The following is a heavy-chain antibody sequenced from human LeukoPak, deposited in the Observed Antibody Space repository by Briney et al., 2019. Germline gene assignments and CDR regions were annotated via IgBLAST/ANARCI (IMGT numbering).Heavy chain of an antibody. D-gene: IGHD1-14*01. Sequence: PGESLKISCKGSGYSFTTYWNGWVRQVPGKGLEWMGIIYPGTSDTQYTPPFQGQVTISVDKSTSTAYLQWSSLKASDTAMYYCAWRKYFSTWFEPWGQGTLVTVSS. CDR3: AWRKYFSTWFEP. CDR1: GYSFTTYW. CDR2: IYPGTSDT. J-gene: IGHJ5*02. V-gene: IGHV5-51*01.